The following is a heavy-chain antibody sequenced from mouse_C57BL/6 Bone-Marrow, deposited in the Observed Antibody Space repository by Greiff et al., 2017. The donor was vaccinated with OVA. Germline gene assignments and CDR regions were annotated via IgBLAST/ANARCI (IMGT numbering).Heavy chain of an antibody. Sequence: VQLQQSGAELVKPGASVKMSCKASGYTFTSYWITWVKQRPGQGLEWIGDIYPGSGSTNYNEKFKSKATLTVDTSSSTAYMQLSSLTSEDSAVYYCARAGYDHDPNYYAMDYWGQGTSVTVSS. J-gene: IGHJ4*01. CDR1: GYTFTSYW. CDR3: ARAGYDHDPNYYAMDY. V-gene: IGHV1-55*01. CDR2: IYPGSGST. D-gene: IGHD2-4*01.